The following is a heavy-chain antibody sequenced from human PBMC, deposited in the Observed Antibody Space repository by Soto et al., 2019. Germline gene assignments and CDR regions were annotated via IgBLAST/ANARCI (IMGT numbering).Heavy chain of an antibody. CDR3: VSQGAYSDSTGSGVYNSRGVDV. J-gene: IGHJ6*01. V-gene: IGHV4-4*07. CDR2: IYTTGST. D-gene: IGHD3-22*01. Sequence: SETLSLTCPDSGGAISTYFWSWIRQPAGGGLEWIGRIYTTGSTDYNPSLQSRVTXSRDTSRNQFSLNLSSVTAADXAGYYCVSQGAYSDSTGSGVYNSRGVDVWAQGTTLTVFS. CDR1: GGAISTYF.